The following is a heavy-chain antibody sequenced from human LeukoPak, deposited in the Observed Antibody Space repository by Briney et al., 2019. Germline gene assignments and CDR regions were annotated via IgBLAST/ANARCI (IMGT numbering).Heavy chain of an antibody. D-gene: IGHD3-16*02. Sequence: KASETLSLTCAVHGGSFSDYYWSWIRQPPGKGLEWIGEINHSGTTNYSPSLKSRVSISVDTSKNQFSLKLNSVTAADAAMYSSGSYRHTGSFDSWGQGMLVNVSS. J-gene: IGHJ4*02. V-gene: IGHV4-34*01. CDR1: GGSFSDYY. CDR3: GSYRHTGSFDS. CDR2: INHSGTT.